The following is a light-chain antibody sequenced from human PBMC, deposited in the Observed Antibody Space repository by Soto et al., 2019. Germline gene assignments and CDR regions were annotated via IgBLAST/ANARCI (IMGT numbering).Light chain of an antibody. J-gene: IGKJ4*01. Sequence: GDRVTITCRASQSISSWLAWYQQKPGKAPKLLISDASSLESGVPSRFSGDRSGTEFTLTINSLHPEDVATYFCQQFSSYPLTFGGGTKVDIK. CDR1: QSISSW. V-gene: IGKV1-5*01. CDR3: QQFSSYPLT. CDR2: DAS.